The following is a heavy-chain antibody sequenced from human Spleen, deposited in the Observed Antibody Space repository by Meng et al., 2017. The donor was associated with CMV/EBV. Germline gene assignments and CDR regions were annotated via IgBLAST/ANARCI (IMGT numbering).Heavy chain of an antibody. CDR3: ARRVGTAGTRYFDY. CDR2: ICPGDSDT. Sequence: GESLKISCKGSGYSFTNYWIAWVRQMPGKGLEWMGIICPGDSDTRYSPSFQGQVTISADKSISTAYLQWRSLQASDTAMYYCARRVGTAGTRYFDYWGQGTLVTVSS. V-gene: IGHV5-51*01. CDR1: GYSFTNYW. J-gene: IGHJ4*02. D-gene: IGHD6-13*01.